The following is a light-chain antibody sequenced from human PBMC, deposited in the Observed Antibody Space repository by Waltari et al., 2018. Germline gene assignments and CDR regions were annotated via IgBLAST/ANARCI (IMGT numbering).Light chain of an antibody. Sequence: ELVLTQSPGPLSLSPGERATLSCRASQTIRGSWLTWYQQKPGQAPRLLIYGASSRATAIPDRFSGSGSGTDFTLTISRLEPEDGAVYYCQQYDGSSVTFGGGTKVGIK. V-gene: IGKV3-20*01. CDR2: GAS. J-gene: IGKJ4*01. CDR3: QQYDGSSVT. CDR1: QTIRGSW.